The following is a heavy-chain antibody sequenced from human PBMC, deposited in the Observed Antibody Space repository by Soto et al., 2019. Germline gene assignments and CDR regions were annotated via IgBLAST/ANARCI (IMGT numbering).Heavy chain of an antibody. Sequence: QVQLVQSGAEEKKPGASVKVSCKASGYTFTGYAMHWVRQAPGQRLEWMGWINAGNGNTKYSQKFQGRVTITRDTPASTANMELSSLRSEDTAVYYCARAVAMPADLDYWGQGTLVTVSS. J-gene: IGHJ4*02. CDR2: INAGNGNT. CDR3: ARAVAMPADLDY. V-gene: IGHV1-3*05. D-gene: IGHD2-2*01. CDR1: GYTFTGYA.